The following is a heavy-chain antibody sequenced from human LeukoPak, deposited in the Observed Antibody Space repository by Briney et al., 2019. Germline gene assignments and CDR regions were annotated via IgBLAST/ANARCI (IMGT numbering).Heavy chain of an antibody. CDR1: GYSFTSYW. V-gene: IGHV5-51*01. CDR3: ARQRAAVVPAAIRDYYFDY. CDR2: IYPGDSDT. D-gene: IGHD2-2*02. Sequence: KGGESLKISCKGSGYSFTSYWIGWVRQMPGKGLEWMGIIYPGDSDTRYSPSFQGQVTISADKSISTAYLRWSSLKASDTAMYYCARQRAAVVPAAIRDYYFDYWGQGTLVTVSS. J-gene: IGHJ4*02.